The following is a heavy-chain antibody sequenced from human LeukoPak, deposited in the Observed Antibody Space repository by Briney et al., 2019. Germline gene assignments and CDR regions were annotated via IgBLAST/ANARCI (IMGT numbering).Heavy chain of an antibody. D-gene: IGHD4-17*01. CDR3: ARSTTVTTNNWFDP. CDR1: GFTFNTFG. CDR2: IWSDGSYK. Sequence: GRSLRLSCAASGFTFNTFGMHWVRQAPGKGLEWVAVIWSDGSYKYYADSVKGRFTISRDDSKNTLYLEMNSLRAEDTAVYYFARSTTVTTNNWFDPWGQGTLVTVSS. J-gene: IGHJ5*02. V-gene: IGHV3-33*01.